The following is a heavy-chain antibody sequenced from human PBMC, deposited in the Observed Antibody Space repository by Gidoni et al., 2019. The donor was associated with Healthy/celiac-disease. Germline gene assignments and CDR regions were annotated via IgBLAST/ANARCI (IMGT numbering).Heavy chain of an antibody. CDR2: ISYDGSNK. J-gene: IGHJ6*02. CDR3: AKDVIAARRNFYGMDD. V-gene: IGHV3-30*18. Sequence: YGSYGMHWVRQAPGKGLEWVAVISYDGSNKYYADSVKGRFTISRDNSKNTLYLQMNVLRAEDTAVYYCAKDVIAARRNFYGMDDWGQGTTVTVSS. D-gene: IGHD6-6*01. CDR1: YGSYG.